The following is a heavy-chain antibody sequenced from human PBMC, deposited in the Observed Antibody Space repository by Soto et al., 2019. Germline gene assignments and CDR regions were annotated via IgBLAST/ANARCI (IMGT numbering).Heavy chain of an antibody. CDR3: ARARLYSYYDMDV. V-gene: IGHV3-30-3*01. J-gene: IGHJ6*02. Sequence: QVQLVESGGGVVQPGRSLRLSCAVSGFTFGSYAMHWVRQAPGKGLEWVAVISSDGSNKYYADSVKGRFTISRDSSRNTLYLQMNSLRAEDTAVYYCARARLYSYYDMDVWGQGTTVTVSS. CDR2: ISSDGSNK. CDR1: GFTFGSYA.